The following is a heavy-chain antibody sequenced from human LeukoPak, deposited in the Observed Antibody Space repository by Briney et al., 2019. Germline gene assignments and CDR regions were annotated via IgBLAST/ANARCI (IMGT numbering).Heavy chain of an antibody. J-gene: IGHJ5*02. V-gene: IGHV3-74*01. D-gene: IGHD3-22*01. CDR3: AKGDSSGYYYNWFDP. CDR2: INSDGINT. Sequence: GGSLRLSCAASGFTFSNYWMHWVRQAPGKGLVWVSRINSDGINTSYADSVKGRFTISRDNAKNSLYLQMNSLRAEDMALYYCAKGDSSGYYYNWFDPWGQGTLVTVSS. CDR1: GFTFSNYW.